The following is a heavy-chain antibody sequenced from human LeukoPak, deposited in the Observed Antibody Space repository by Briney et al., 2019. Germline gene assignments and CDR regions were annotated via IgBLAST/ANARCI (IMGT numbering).Heavy chain of an antibody. CDR2: TSASASSI. D-gene: IGHD2-15*01. CDR3: AREDGGDTFDI. CDR1: GFTFSSYE. V-gene: IGHV3-48*03. J-gene: IGHJ3*02. Sequence: PGGSLRLSCAASGFTFSSYEMNWVRQAPGKGLEWVSYTSASASSIYYADSVKGRFTISRDNAKNSLYPQMNSLRAEDTAVYYCAREDGGDTFDIWGQGTMVTVSS.